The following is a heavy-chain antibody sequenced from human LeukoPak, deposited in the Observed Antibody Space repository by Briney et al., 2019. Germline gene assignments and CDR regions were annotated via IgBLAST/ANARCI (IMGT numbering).Heavy chain of an antibody. Sequence: PGGSLRLSCAASGFTFSDYYMSWIRQAPGKGLEWVSYISSSGSTIYYADSVKGRFTISRDNAKNSLYLQMNSLRAEDTAVYYCARDREQLDVYYYYGMYVWGQGTTVTVSS. CDR2: ISSSGSTI. J-gene: IGHJ6*02. D-gene: IGHD6-13*01. CDR3: ARDREQLDVYYYYGMYV. CDR1: GFTFSDYY. V-gene: IGHV3-11*01.